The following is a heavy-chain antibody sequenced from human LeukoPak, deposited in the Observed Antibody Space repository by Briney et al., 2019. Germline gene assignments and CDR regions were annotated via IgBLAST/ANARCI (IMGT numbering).Heavy chain of an antibody. V-gene: IGHV1-2*02. Sequence: GASVKVSCKASGYTFTGYYMHWVRQAPGQGLEWMGWINPNSGGTNYAQKFQGRVTMTRDTSISTAYMELSRLRSDDTAVYYCARAKYYYGSGSYYWEYYFDYWGQGTLVTVSS. J-gene: IGHJ4*02. CDR2: INPNSGGT. CDR3: ARAKYYYGSGSYYWEYYFDY. CDR1: GYTFTGYY. D-gene: IGHD3-10*01.